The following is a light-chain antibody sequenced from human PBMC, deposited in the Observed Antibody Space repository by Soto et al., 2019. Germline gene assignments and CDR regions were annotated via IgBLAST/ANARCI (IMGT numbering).Light chain of an antibody. CDR2: DAS. Sequence: EIVLTQSPGTLSLSPGERATLSCRASQSVSSSLAWYQQKPGQAPRLLIYDASNRATGIPARISGSGSGTDFTFTISSLEPEDFAVYYCQQRYSWPLTFGGGTKVEIK. J-gene: IGKJ4*01. V-gene: IGKV3-11*01. CDR1: QSVSSS. CDR3: QQRYSWPLT.